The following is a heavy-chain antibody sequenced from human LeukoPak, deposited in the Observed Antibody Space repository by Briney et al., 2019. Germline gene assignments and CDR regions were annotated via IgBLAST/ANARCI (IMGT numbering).Heavy chain of an antibody. CDR1: GGSISSSSYY. J-gene: IGHJ5*02. V-gene: IGHV4-39*01. CDR3: ARLPGGLEWLSGWFDP. CDR2: IYYSGST. Sequence: SETLSLTCTVSGGSISSSSYYWGWIRQPPGKGLEWIGSIYYSGSTYYNPSLKSRVTISVDTSKNQFSLKLSSVTAADTAVYYCARLPGGLEWLSGWFDPWGQGTLVTVSS. D-gene: IGHD3-3*01.